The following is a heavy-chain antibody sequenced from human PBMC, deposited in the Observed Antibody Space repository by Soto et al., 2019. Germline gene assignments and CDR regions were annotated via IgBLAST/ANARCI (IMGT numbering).Heavy chain of an antibody. CDR1: GYSFRTYF. D-gene: IGHD6-13*01. J-gene: IGHJ5*02. CDR3: ARDSNRAAAGTGWFDP. V-gene: IGHV1-46*01. Sequence: QVQLLQSGAEVKKPGASVNISCKASGYSFRTYFIHWVRQAPGQGLEWIGVINPSGGRTKYAQRFQGRVVMTSDTSTGTVYMELSSLRSDDTAVYYCARDSNRAAAGTGWFDPWGQGSPVTVSS. CDR2: INPSGGRT.